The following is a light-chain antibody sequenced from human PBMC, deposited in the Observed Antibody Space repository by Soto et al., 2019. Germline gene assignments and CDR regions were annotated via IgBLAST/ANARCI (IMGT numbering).Light chain of an antibody. CDR1: QSVSSN. J-gene: IGKJ5*01. Sequence: EIVMTQSPSTLSVSPGERATLSCRASQSVSSNLAWYQQKPGQAPRLLISGASNRATGTPDRFSGSGSGTDFTLTISRLEPEDFAVYYCQQYGSSPSITFGQGTRLEIK. CDR2: GAS. V-gene: IGKV3-20*01. CDR3: QQYGSSPSIT.